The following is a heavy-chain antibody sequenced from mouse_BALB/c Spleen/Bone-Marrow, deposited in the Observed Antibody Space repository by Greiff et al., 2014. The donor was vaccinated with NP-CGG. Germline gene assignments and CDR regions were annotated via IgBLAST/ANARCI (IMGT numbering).Heavy chain of an antibody. CDR1: GYAFSSSW. Sequence: QLQQSGPELVKPGASVKISCKASGYAFSSSWMNWVKQRPGQGLEWIGRIYPGDGDTKYNGKFKGKATLTADKSSSTAYMQFSSLTSVDSAVYFCARSDGYRDMDYWGQGTSVTVSS. V-gene: IGHV1-82*01. D-gene: IGHD2-3*01. J-gene: IGHJ4*01. CDR3: ARSDGYRDMDY. CDR2: IYPGDGDT.